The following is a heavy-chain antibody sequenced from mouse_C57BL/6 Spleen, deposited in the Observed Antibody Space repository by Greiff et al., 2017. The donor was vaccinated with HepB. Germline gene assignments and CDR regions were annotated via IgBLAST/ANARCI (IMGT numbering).Heavy chain of an antibody. CDR1: GFTFSSYA. D-gene: IGHD1-1*01. CDR2: ISDGGSYT. Sequence: EVQRVESGGGLVKPGGSLKLSCAASGFTFSSYAMSWVRQTPEKRLEWVATISDGGSYTYYPDNVKGRFTISRDNAKNNLYLQMSHLKSEDTAMYYCARGFITTARGYFDVWGTGTTVTVSS. J-gene: IGHJ1*03. CDR3: ARGFITTARGYFDV. V-gene: IGHV5-4*01.